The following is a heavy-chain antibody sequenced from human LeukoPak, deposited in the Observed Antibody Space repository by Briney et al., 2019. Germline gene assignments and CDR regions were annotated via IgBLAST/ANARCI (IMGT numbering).Heavy chain of an antibody. CDR2: IRSSGDSV. CDR1: GFTFSGYA. V-gene: IGHV3-23*01. D-gene: IGHD3-10*01. J-gene: IGHJ4*02. Sequence: GGSLRLSCAASGFTFSGYAMNWVRQAPGKGLEWVSVIRSSGDSVYYADFVKGRSTISRDNSKNTLYLQMNSLRAEDTAVYYCAKGYYASGSSLSAFDSWGQGTLVTVSS. CDR3: AKGYYASGSSLSAFDS.